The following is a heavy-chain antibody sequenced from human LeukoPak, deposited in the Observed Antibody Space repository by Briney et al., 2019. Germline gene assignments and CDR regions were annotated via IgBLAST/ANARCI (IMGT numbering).Heavy chain of an antibody. D-gene: IGHD2-2*02. Sequence: PGGSLRLSCAASGFTFSSHAMSWVRQAPGKGLEWVSAISGSGGSTHYADSVKGRFTISRDNSKNTLYLQMNSLRAEDTAVYYCAKVTQYQLLYEYSSGWYFDYWGQGTLVTVSS. CDR1: GFTFSSHA. CDR2: ISGSGGST. CDR3: AKVTQYQLLYEYSSGWYFDY. J-gene: IGHJ4*02. V-gene: IGHV3-23*01.